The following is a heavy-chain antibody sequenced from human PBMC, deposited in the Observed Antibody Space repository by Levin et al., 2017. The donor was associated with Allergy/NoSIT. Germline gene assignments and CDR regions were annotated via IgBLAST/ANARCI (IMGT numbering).Heavy chain of an antibody. V-gene: IGHV5-51*01. CDR1: GYSFTTFF. J-gene: IGHJ6*02. Sequence: GESLKISCKGSGYSFTTFFIGWVRQMPGKGLEWLGIIHPGDSDTTYSPSFQGQVTISADKSISTAYLQWSSLKASDTAMYYCARGQIAVDCTSSSTRCIRGAYYGMDVWGQGNTVTVSS. CDR2: IHPGDSDT. CDR3: ARGQIAVDCTSSSTRCIRGAYYGMDV. D-gene: IGHD2-2*01.